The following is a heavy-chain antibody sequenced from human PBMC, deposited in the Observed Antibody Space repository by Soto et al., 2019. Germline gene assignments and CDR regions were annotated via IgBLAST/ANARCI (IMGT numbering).Heavy chain of an antibody. CDR2: ISGSGGSI. CDR1: GFTFSNCA. Sequence: PGGSLRLSCEASGFTFSNCAMSWVRQAPGKGLEWVSRISGSGGSIDYADSGKGRFTISRDNSKNTLYLQMNSMRAEDTAIYYCVKEYTWNDHFDFWGQGTPVTVPS. CDR3: VKEYTWNDHFDF. V-gene: IGHV3-23*01. D-gene: IGHD1-1*01. J-gene: IGHJ4*02.